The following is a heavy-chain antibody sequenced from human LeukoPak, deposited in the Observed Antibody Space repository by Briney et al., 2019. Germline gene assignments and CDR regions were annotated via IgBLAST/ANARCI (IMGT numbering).Heavy chain of an antibody. D-gene: IGHD3-22*01. J-gene: IGHJ4*02. CDR1: GDSISSSSYY. CDR3: ARYWGPYDNSGAYFDY. CDR2: IHYTGST. Sequence: SETLSLTCTVSGDSISSSSYYWVWLRQPPGKGLEWIATIHYTGSTYYNPSLKSRVTISVDTSKNQFSLKLSSVTAADTAMYYCARYWGPYDNSGAYFDYWGQGTLITVSS. V-gene: IGHV4-39*01.